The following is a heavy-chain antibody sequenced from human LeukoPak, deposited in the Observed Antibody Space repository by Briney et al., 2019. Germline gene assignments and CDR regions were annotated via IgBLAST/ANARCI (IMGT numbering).Heavy chain of an antibody. CDR1: GYTFTSYA. CDR2: INAGNGNT. CDR3: ARDIWFGELSRPMDV. Sequence: ASVKVSCKASGYTFTSYAMHWVRQAPGQRLEWMGWINAGNGNTKYSQKFQGRVTITRDTSASTAYMELSSLRSEDTAVYYCARDIWFGELSRPMDVWGQGTTVTVSS. J-gene: IGHJ6*02. V-gene: IGHV1-3*01. D-gene: IGHD3-10*01.